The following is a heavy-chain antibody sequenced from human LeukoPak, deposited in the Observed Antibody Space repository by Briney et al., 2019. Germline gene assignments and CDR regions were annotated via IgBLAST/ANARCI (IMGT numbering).Heavy chain of an antibody. Sequence: ASVTVSCKASGYTFTGYYIHWVRQAPGQGREWMGLINPNSGGTNYAQELQGRGAMTRDTSITTACMELSRLRSDDTAVYYCASGTSSSWAPTPYYFDYWGQGTLVTVSS. V-gene: IGHV1-2*02. CDR2: INPNSGGT. J-gene: IGHJ4*02. CDR3: ASGTSSSWAPTPYYFDY. CDR1: GYTFTGYY. D-gene: IGHD6-13*01.